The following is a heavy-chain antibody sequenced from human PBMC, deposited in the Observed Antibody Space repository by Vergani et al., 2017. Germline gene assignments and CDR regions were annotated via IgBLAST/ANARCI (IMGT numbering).Heavy chain of an antibody. Sequence: EVQLVESGGGLVQPGRSLRLSCAASGFTFSSYSMNWVRQAPGKGLEWVSYISSSSSTIYYADSVKGRFTISSDNAKNSLYLQMNSLRAEDTAVYYCARXPVQTHSSGYYYKYFQHWGQGTLVTVSS. CDR3: ARXPVQTHSSGYYYKYFQH. CDR1: GFTFSSYS. V-gene: IGHV3-48*04. CDR2: ISSSSSTI. J-gene: IGHJ1*01. D-gene: IGHD3-22*01.